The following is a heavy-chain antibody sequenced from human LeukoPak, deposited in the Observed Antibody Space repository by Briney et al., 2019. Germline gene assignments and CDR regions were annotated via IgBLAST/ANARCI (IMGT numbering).Heavy chain of an antibody. D-gene: IGHD5-24*01. V-gene: IGHV1-8*01. CDR1: GYTFTSYD. Sequence: ASVKVSCKASGYTFTSYDINWVRQATGQGLEWMGWMNPNSGNTGYAQKFQGRVTMTGDTSISTAYMELSSLRSDDTAVYYCARGGLQGGSFFDYWGQGTLVTVSS. J-gene: IGHJ4*02. CDR2: MNPNSGNT. CDR3: ARGGLQGGSFFDY.